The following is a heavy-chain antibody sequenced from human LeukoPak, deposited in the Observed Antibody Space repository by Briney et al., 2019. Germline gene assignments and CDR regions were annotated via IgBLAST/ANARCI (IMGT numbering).Heavy chain of an antibody. Sequence: PGGSLRLPCAASGFTFSSYGMHWVRQAPGKGLEWVAVIWYDGSNKYYADSVKGRFTISRDNSKNTLYLQMNSLRAEDTAVYYCARDPDYGDFQYYFDYWGQGTLVTVSS. V-gene: IGHV3-33*01. CDR1: GFTFSSYG. D-gene: IGHD4-17*01. CDR2: IWYDGSNK. J-gene: IGHJ4*02. CDR3: ARDPDYGDFQYYFDY.